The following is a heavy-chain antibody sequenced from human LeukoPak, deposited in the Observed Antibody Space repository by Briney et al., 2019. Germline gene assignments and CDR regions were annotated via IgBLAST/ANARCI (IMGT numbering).Heavy chain of an antibody. V-gene: IGHV3-11*01. J-gene: IGHJ4*02. CDR3: AKDFVAVAGGKVDC. CDR2: ISNSGDSI. Sequence: GGSLRLSCAASGFTFSDSYMTWIRQAPGKGLEWVSFISNSGDSIYYADSVKGRFTTSRDNAKNSLYLQMNSLRVEDTAVYYCAKDFVAVAGGKVDCWGQGTLVTVSS. D-gene: IGHD6-19*01. CDR1: GFTFSDSY.